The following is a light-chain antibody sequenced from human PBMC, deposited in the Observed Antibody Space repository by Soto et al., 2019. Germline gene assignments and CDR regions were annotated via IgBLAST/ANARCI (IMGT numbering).Light chain of an antibody. Sequence: DIQMTQSPSSLSASVGDRVTITCRASQGISNYLAWYQQKPGKVPKLLIYAASTLQSGVPSRFSGSGSGTDFTLTISSLHPDDVATYYCQKYNSAHLFGGVTKVEIK. CDR2: AAS. CDR1: QGISNY. J-gene: IGKJ4*01. V-gene: IGKV1-27*01. CDR3: QKYNSAHL.